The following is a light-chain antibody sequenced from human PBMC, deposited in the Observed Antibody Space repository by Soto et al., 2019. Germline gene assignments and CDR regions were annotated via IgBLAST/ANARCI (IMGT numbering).Light chain of an antibody. Sequence: DIVMTQSPDSLAVSLGERATINCKSSQSVLHSSNNKNYLNWYQQKPGQPPKLLIYWASTRESGVPDRFSGSGSGTDFTHTISSLQAEDVAVYYCQQYYSIPPTFGQGTKVDIK. CDR3: QQYYSIPPT. CDR2: WAS. CDR1: QSVLHSSNNKNY. V-gene: IGKV4-1*01. J-gene: IGKJ1*01.